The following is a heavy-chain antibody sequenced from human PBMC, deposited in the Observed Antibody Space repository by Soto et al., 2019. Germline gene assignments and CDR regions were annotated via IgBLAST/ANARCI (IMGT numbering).Heavy chain of an antibody. J-gene: IGHJ3*02. CDR2: INPAGNVQ. Sequence: VQLVESGGGLVQPGESLRLSCTASGLTFSISWMTWVRQAPGEGLEWVSNINPAGNVQHYADSVKERFTISRDNAKNSLFLQMSGLRVEDTAVYYCATANTPYAFDMWGQWTMVTVSS. V-gene: IGHV3-7*01. CDR3: ATANTPYAFDM. CDR1: GLTFSISW.